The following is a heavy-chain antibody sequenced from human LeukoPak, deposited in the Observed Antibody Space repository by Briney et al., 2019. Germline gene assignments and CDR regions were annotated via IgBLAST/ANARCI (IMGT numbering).Heavy chain of an antibody. J-gene: IGHJ4*02. V-gene: IGHV3-7*01. CDR2: IKQDGSEK. Sequence: GGSLRLSCAASGFTFSSYWMSWVRQAPGKGLEWVANIKQDGSEKYYVDSVKGRFTISRDNAKNSLYLQMNSLRAEDTAVYYCARDGDYVWGSYRWVYWGQGTLVTVSS. CDR1: GFTFSSYW. CDR3: ARDGDYVWGSYRWVY. D-gene: IGHD3-16*02.